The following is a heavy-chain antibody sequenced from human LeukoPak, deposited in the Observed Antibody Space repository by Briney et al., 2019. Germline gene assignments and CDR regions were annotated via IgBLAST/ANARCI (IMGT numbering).Heavy chain of an antibody. Sequence: GESLKISCKGSGYSFTSYWIGWARDMPGKGLEWMGIIYPGDSDTRYSPSFQGQVTISADKSISTAYLQWSSLKASDTAMYFCAKSRSTYHFDYWGQGTLVTVSS. V-gene: IGHV5-51*01. CDR2: IYPGDSDT. CDR3: AKSRSTYHFDY. D-gene: IGHD2-2*01. CDR1: GYSFTSYW. J-gene: IGHJ4*02.